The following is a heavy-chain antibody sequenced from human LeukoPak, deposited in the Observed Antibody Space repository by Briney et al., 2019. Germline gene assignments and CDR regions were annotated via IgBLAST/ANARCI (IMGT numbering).Heavy chain of an antibody. J-gene: IGHJ6*03. D-gene: IGHD3-9*01. Sequence: GGSLRLSCAASGFTFSSYAMNWVRQAPGKGLEWVSAISGSGGSTYYADSVKGRFTISRDNSKNTLYLQMNSLRAEDTAVYYCAKCILTGYYKGYMDVWGKGTTVTISS. CDR1: GFTFSSYA. CDR3: AKCILTGYYKGYMDV. CDR2: ISGSGGST. V-gene: IGHV3-23*01.